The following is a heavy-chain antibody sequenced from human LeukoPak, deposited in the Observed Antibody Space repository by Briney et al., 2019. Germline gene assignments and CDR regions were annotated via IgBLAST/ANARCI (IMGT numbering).Heavy chain of an antibody. D-gene: IGHD3-10*01. V-gene: IGHV3-48*01. CDR3: ARGPLYGSGKGDY. Sequence: PGGSLRLSCVVSGFTFSSYSMNWVRQAPGKGLEWVSYISSSSSTIYYADSVKGRFTISRDNAKNSLYLQMNSLRAEDTAVYYCARGPLYGSGKGDYWGQGTLVTVS. CDR1: GFTFSSYS. CDR2: ISSSSSTI. J-gene: IGHJ4*02.